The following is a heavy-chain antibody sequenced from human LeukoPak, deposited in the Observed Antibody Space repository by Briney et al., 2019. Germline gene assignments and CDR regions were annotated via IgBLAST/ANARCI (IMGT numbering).Heavy chain of an antibody. J-gene: IGHJ6*02. CDR2: INPNSGGT. V-gene: IGHV1-2*02. CDR3: AKGRRRFHQEYYYYGMDV. CDR1: GYTFTGYY. D-gene: IGHD5-12*01. Sequence: ASVKVSCKASGYTFTGYYMHWVRQAPGQGLEWMGWINPNSGGTNYAQKLQGRVTMTTDTSTSTAYMELRSLRSDDTAVYYCAKGRRRFHQEYYYYGMDVWGQGTTVTVSS.